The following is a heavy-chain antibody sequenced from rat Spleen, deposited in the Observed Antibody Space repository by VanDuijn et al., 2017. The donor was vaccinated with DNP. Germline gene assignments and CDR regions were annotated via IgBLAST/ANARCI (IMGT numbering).Heavy chain of an antibody. CDR3: TTGGYRRYWYFEF. V-gene: IGHV5-20*01. Sequence: EVQLVESGGGLVQPGRSLKLSCAASGFIFSDFYMACVRQAPTKVLEWVASISYYGGSTYYRDSVKGRFTISRDNAKNSLYLQMDRLGSGDTATYYCTTGGYRRYWYFEFWGPGTMVTVSS. CDR1: GFIFSDFY. CDR2: ISYYGGST. J-gene: IGHJ1*01. D-gene: IGHD2-2*01.